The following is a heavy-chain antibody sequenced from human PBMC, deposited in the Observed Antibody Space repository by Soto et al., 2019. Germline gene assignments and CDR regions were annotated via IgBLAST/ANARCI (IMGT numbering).Heavy chain of an antibody. CDR2: IIPIIRVT. Sequence: QVQLVQSGAEVKRPGSSVKVSCESSGDTFNSYLISWVRQAPGQGLEWMGGIIPIIRVTHYAQRFQGRVTISALSSTGAAYMELTNLGFEHTALYYCARESLGAKGADRWGQGTLVTVSS. CDR3: ARESLGAKGADR. D-gene: IGHD7-27*01. J-gene: IGHJ5*02. CDR1: GDTFNSYL. V-gene: IGHV1-69*17.